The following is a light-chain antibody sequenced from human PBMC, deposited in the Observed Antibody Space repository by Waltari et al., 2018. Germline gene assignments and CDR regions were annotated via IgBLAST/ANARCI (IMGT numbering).Light chain of an antibody. CDR3: DSYTSTSSLPYV. CDR1: RIDVRRYMY. CDR2: EVN. J-gene: IGLJ1*01. V-gene: IGLV2-14*01. Sequence: QSALTQPASVSGSPGLSTTIPCIGTRIDVRRYMYGSCYQQYPCKAPQLVIYEVNTRPSGVSNRFAGSKSGNTASLTISGLQPEDEAAYFCDSYTSTSSLPYVFGTGTKVTVL.